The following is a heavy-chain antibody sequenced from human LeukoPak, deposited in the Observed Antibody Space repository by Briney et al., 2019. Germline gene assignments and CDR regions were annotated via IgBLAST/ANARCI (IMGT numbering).Heavy chain of an antibody. CDR3: ARDPTLVVAAAYFDY. J-gene: IGHJ4*02. V-gene: IGHV3-23*01. Sequence: GGSLRLSCAASGFTFSSYAMSWVRQAPGKGLEWVSAISGSGGSTYYADSVKGRFTISRDNAKNSLYLQMNSLRAEDTAVYYCARDPTLVVAAAYFDYWGQGTLVTVSS. CDR1: GFTFSSYA. CDR2: ISGSGGST. D-gene: IGHD2-15*01.